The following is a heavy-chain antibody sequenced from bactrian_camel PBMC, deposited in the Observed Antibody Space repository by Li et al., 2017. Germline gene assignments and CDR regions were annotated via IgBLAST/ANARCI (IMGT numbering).Heavy chain of an antibody. Sequence: QLVESGGGSVQAGGSLNLSCAPSGDSRFRFPYLSWYRQAPGRECDRVATIIGDSVTYLLDSVKGRFTISQNGAKDTVYRQMNSLKVEDTATYYCASAPVALDYLRCPDEYNSWGQGTQVTVS. D-gene: IGHD4*01. CDR2: IIGDSVT. V-gene: IGHV3S53*01. J-gene: IGHJ4*01. CDR1: GDSRFRFPY. CDR3: ASAPVALDYLRCPDEYNS.